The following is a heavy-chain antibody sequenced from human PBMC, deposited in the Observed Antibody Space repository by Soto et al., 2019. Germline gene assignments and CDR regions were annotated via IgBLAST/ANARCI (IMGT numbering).Heavy chain of an antibody. J-gene: IGHJ4*02. CDR1: GFTFSSYG. CDR2: IWYDGSNK. CDR3: ARDRLNTALYDFWSGYYDY. D-gene: IGHD3-3*01. Sequence: PGGSLRLSCAASGFTFSSYGMHWVRQAPGKGLEWVAVIWYDGSNKYYADSVKGRFTISRDNSKNTLYLQMNSLRAEDTAVYYCARDRLNTALYDFWSGYYDYWGQGTLVTVSS. V-gene: IGHV3-33*01.